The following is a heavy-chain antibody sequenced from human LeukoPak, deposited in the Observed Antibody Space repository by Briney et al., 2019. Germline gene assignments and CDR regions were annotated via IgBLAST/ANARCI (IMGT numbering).Heavy chain of an antibody. J-gene: IGHJ4*02. D-gene: IGHD4-17*01. CDR2: IIPIFGTA. CDR3: ARDRLDYGERSLFDY. CDR1: GYTFTSYD. V-gene: IGHV1-69*13. Sequence: SVKVSCKASGYTFTSYDISWVRQAPGQGLEWMGGIIPIFGTANYAQKFQGRVTITADESTSTAYMELSSLRSEDTAVYYCARDRLDYGERSLFDYWGQGALVTVSS.